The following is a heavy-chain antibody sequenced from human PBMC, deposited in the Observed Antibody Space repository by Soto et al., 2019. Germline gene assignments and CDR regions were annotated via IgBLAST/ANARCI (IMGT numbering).Heavy chain of an antibody. V-gene: IGHV3-53*01. Sequence: PRGSLRISCAPSGFSVSNNYMSWVRQAPGKGLEWVSLMYSVGSTYYADSVKGRFTISRDNSKNTVYLQMNDLSVDDTAVYYCFRCIFRGKSGCWVSCQESPGAVWG. J-gene: IGHJ6*01. D-gene: IGHD3-3*02. CDR2: MYSVGST. CDR1: GFSVSNNY. CDR3: FRCIFRGKSGCWVSCQESPGAV.